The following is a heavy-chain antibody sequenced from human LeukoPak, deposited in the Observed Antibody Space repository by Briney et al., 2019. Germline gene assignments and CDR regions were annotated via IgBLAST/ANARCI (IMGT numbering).Heavy chain of an antibody. D-gene: IGHD3-10*01. Sequence: SETLSLTCTVSGASISSYCWSWIRQPPGKGLEWIGYIYYSGSTNYNPSLKSRVTISVDTSKNQFSLKLSSVTATDTAVYYCASYYYYGSGSYSFDYWGQGTLVTVSS. CDR3: ASYYYYGSGSYSFDY. CDR2: IYYSGST. CDR1: GASISSYC. V-gene: IGHV4-59*01. J-gene: IGHJ4*02.